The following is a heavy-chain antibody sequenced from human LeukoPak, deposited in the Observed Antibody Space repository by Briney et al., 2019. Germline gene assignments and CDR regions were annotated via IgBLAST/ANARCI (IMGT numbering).Heavy chain of an antibody. CDR3: AREGLLLWFGELPYGMDV. V-gene: IGHV1-18*01. D-gene: IGHD3-10*01. Sequence: ASVKVSCKASGYTFTGYGISWVRQAPGQGLEWMGWISAYNGNTNYAQKLQGRVTMTTDTSASTAYMELSSLRSEDTAVYYCAREGLLLWFGELPYGMDVWGQGTTVTVSS. CDR1: GYTFTGYG. CDR2: ISAYNGNT. J-gene: IGHJ6*02.